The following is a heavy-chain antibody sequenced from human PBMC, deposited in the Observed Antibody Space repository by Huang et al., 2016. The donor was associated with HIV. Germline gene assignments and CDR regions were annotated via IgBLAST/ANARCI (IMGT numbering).Heavy chain of an antibody. J-gene: IGHJ3*02. CDR3: ARDPFIKAFDI. Sequence: EVQLVESGGGLVQPGGSLRLSCAASDFDFSSYWMMWLRQVPGKGLEWVSSIRADSVQKDYLDSVKGRFIISRDNPKKSLYLQMNNLRAEDAAVYYCARDPFIKAFDIWGQGTLVTVSS. CDR2: IRADSVQK. CDR1: DFDFSSYW. V-gene: IGHV3-7*01.